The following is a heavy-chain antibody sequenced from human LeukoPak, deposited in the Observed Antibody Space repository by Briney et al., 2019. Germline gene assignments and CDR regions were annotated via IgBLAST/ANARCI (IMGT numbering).Heavy chain of an antibody. V-gene: IGHV3-33*08. Sequence: GGSLRLSCAASGFTFSSYGMHWVRQAPGKGLEWVAVIWNDGSNKYYADSVKGRFTISRDSSKNTVYLQMNSLRAEDTAVYYCAARSPALDYWGQGTLVTVSS. D-gene: IGHD2-2*01. J-gene: IGHJ4*02. CDR2: IWNDGSNK. CDR1: GFTFSSYG. CDR3: AARSPALDY.